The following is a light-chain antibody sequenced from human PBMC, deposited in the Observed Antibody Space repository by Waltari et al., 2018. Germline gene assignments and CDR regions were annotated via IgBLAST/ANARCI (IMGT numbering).Light chain of an antibody. V-gene: IGKV1-9*01. CDR1: QGISSN. CDR2: AAS. J-gene: IGKJ4*01. CDR3: QQLSIYPLT. Sequence: DIQLTQSPSILSASVGDRVTITCRASQGISSNLAWYQQKPGKAPKLLIYAASTLQIGVTSRFSGSGSGTEFTLTISSLNHEDVATYYCQQLSIYPLTFGGGTKVEIK.